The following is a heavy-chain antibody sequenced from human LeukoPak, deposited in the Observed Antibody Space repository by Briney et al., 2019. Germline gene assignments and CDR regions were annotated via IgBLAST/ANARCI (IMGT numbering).Heavy chain of an antibody. D-gene: IGHD2-21*02. CDR2: ISSSGSGGNT. CDR1: GVTLSTYA. J-gene: IGHJ4*02. V-gene: IGHV3-23*01. Sequence: GGSLRLSCAASGVTLSTYAMSWARQAPGRGLEWVSGISSSGSGGNTYYADSVKGRFTISRDSAQNSLYLQMNSLRAEDTAVYYCARFRTWGDKAFDYWGQGTLVTVSS. CDR3: ARFRTWGDKAFDY.